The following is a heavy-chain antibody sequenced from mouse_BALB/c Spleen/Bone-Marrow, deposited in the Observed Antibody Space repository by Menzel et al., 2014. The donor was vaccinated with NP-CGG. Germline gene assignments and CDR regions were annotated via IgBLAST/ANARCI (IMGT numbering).Heavy chain of an antibody. D-gene: IGHD2-4*01. V-gene: IGHV5-9-2*01. CDR3: ARHAYYDQTEVSFVY. Sequence: AASGFSFSNYGMSWVRQTPEKRLEWVATISGDGRYTFYSDSVKGRFTISRDNAKNNLYLQLSSLRSEDTALYYCARHAYYDQTEVSFVYWGQGTLVTVSA. CDR1: GFSFSNYG. J-gene: IGHJ3*01. CDR2: ISGDGRYT.